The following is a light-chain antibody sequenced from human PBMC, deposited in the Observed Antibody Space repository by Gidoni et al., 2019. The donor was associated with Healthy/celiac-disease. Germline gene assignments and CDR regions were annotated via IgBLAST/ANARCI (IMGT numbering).Light chain of an antibody. Sequence: DIQMTQSPSSLSASVGDRVTITCRASQSISSHLNWYQQKPGKAPKLLIYAASSLQSGVPSRFSGSGSGTDFTLTISSLQPEDFATYYCQQSYSTPRRLTFGGGTKVEIK. J-gene: IGKJ4*01. CDR1: QSISSH. V-gene: IGKV1-39*01. CDR2: AAS. CDR3: QQSYSTPRRLT.